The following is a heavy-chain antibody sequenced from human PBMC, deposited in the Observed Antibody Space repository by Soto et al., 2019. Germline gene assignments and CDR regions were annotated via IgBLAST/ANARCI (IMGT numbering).Heavy chain of an antibody. Sequence: QLQLLESGPGLVKPSETLSLTCTVSGGSISSSPYYWGWIRQPPGKGLEWIGNIYYNGNTFYNPSLKSRVTISLDTSKNQFSLKLSSVTAADTAVYYCARHGPLSNNWNQLDYWGQGTLVTVSS. CDR1: GGSISSSPYY. V-gene: IGHV4-39*01. CDR3: ARHGPLSNNWNQLDY. CDR2: IYYNGNT. J-gene: IGHJ4*02. D-gene: IGHD1-1*01.